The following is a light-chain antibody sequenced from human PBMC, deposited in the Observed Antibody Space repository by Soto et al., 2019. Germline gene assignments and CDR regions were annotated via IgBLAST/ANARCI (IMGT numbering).Light chain of an antibody. V-gene: IGLV2-14*01. Sequence: QSMLTQPASVSGSPGQSITISCTGTSSDVGGYNCVSWYQQHPGKAPKLMIYEVSNRPSGVSNRFSGSKSGNTASLTISGLQAEDDVDYYCSSYTSSSLLVFGTGTKVTVL. CDR2: EVS. J-gene: IGLJ1*01. CDR1: SSDVGGYNC. CDR3: SSYTSSSLLV.